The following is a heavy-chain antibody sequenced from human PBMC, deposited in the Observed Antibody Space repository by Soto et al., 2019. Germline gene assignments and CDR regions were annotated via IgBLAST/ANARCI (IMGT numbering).Heavy chain of an antibody. D-gene: IGHD3-3*01. CDR2: ISYDGSNK. V-gene: IGHV3-30-3*01. CDR1: GFTFSGYA. CDR3: ARGWASDADFWSGYSEGYFDY. Sequence: QVQLVESGGGVVQPGRSLRLSCAASGFTFSGYAMHWVRQAPGKGLEWVAVISYDGSNKYYADSVKGRFTISRDNSKNTLYLQMNSLRAEDTAVYYCARGWASDADFWSGYSEGYFDYWGQGTLVTVSS. J-gene: IGHJ4*02.